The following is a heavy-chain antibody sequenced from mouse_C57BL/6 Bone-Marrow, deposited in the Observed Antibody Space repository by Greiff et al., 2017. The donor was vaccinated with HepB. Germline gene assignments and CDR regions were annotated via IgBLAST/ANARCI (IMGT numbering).Heavy chain of an antibody. J-gene: IGHJ3*01. Sequence: EVHLVESGEGLVKPGGSLKLSCAASGFTFSSYAMSWVRQTPEKRLEWVAYISSGGDYIYYADTVKGRFTISRDNARNTLYLQMSSLKSEDTAMYYCTRHYSILFAYWGQGTLVTVSA. V-gene: IGHV5-9-1*02. CDR1: GFTFSSYA. CDR3: TRHYSILFAY. CDR2: ISSGGDYI. D-gene: IGHD2-5*01.